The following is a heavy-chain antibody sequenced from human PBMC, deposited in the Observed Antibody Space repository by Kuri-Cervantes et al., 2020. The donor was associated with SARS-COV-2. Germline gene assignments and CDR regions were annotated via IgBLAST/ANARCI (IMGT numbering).Heavy chain of an antibody. CDR1: GFTFSSYA. D-gene: IGHD6-13*01. CDR3: AGLYSSSWSYDY. Sequence: GGSLRLSCAASGFTFSSYAMSWVRQAPGKGLEWVSAISGSGGSTYYADSVKGRFTISRDNPKNTLYLQMNSLRAEDTAVYYCAGLYSSSWSYDYWGQGTLVTVSS. CDR2: ISGSGGST. J-gene: IGHJ4*02. V-gene: IGHV3-23*01.